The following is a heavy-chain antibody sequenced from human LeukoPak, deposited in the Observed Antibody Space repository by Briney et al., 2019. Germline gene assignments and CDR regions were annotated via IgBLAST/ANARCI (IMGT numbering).Heavy chain of an antibody. CDR3: ARETYSSSWYESYFDY. D-gene: IGHD6-13*01. Sequence: SETLSLTCTVSGGSISSSSYYWGWIRQPPGKGLEWIGSIYYSGSTYYNPSLKSRVTISVDTSKNQFSLKLSSVTAADTAVYYCARETYSSSWYESYFDYWGQGTLVTVSS. J-gene: IGHJ4*02. CDR2: IYYSGST. CDR1: GGSISSSSYY. V-gene: IGHV4-39*01.